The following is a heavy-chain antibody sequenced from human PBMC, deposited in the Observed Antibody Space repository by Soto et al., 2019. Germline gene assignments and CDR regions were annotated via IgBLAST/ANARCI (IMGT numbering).Heavy chain of an antibody. J-gene: IGHJ4*02. CDR2: ISGSGNYT. CDR1: GVTFSTYS. V-gene: IGHV3-21*01. D-gene: IGHD1-26*01. CDR3: AREGSNSYNEYYFDS. Sequence: GGSLSLSCAAAGVTFSTYSTNWVRQAPGKGLEWVSSISGSGNYTHYADFLRGRFTSSRDNAKPSLYLQMNSLRAEDTAVYYCAREGSNSYNEYYFDSLGQGTVVTASS.